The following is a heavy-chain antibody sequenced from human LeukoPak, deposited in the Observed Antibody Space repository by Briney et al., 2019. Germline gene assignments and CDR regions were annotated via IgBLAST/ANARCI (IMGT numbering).Heavy chain of an antibody. CDR3: ARDRGGSYSAIDY. Sequence: GGSLRLSCAASGFTFSSYSMNWVRQTPGKGLEWVSFISSSSSTIYYADSVKGRFTISRDNAKNSLYLQMNSLRAEDTAVYYCARDRGGSYSAIDYWGQGTLVTVSS. CDR1: GFTFSSYS. V-gene: IGHV3-48*04. CDR2: ISSSSSTI. J-gene: IGHJ4*02. D-gene: IGHD1-26*01.